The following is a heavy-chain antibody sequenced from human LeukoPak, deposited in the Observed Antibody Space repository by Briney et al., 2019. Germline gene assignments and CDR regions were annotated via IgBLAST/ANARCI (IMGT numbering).Heavy chain of an antibody. CDR1: GFTVSSNY. V-gene: IGHV3-66*01. J-gene: IGHJ5*02. Sequence: PGGSLRLSCAASGFTVSSNYMSWVRQAPGKGLEWVSVIYSGGSTYYADSVKGRFTISRDNSKNTLYLLMNSLRADDTAVYYCATDAGYYGGNSVGISWGQGTLVTVSS. D-gene: IGHD4-23*01. CDR2: IYSGGST. CDR3: ATDAGYYGGNSVGIS.